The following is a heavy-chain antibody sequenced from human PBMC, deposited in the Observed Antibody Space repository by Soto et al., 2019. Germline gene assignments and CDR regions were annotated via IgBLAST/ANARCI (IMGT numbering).Heavy chain of an antibody. J-gene: IGHJ6*03. Sequence: PQTLSLTCALSRDSVSSNSAAWNLIRQSPSRGLVWLGRTYYRSKWYNDYAVSVKSRITINPDTSKNQFSLQLNSVTPEDTAVYYCALAVEVLDYYYMDVWGKGTTVTVSS. V-gene: IGHV6-1*01. CDR1: RDSVSSNSAA. CDR2: TYYRSKWYN. CDR3: ALAVEVLDYYYMDV. D-gene: IGHD6-19*01.